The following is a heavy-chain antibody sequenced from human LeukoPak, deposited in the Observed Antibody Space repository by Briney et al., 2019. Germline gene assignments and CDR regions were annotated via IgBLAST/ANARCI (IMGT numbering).Heavy chain of an antibody. Sequence: SETLSLTCTVSGGSISSSSYYWGWIRQPPGKGLEWIGSIYYSGSTYYNPSLKSRVTISVDTSKNQFSLKLSSVTAADTAVYYCARLVRGEAGWFDPWGQGTLVTVSS. D-gene: IGHD2/OR15-2a*01. CDR2: IYYSGST. CDR3: ARLVRGEAGWFDP. CDR1: GGSISSSSYY. V-gene: IGHV4-39*07. J-gene: IGHJ5*02.